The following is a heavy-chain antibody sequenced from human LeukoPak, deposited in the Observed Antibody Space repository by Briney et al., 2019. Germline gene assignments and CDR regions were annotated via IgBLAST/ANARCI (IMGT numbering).Heavy chain of an antibody. Sequence: PGGSLRLSCAASGFTFDDYGMNWVRQAPGEGLEWVSGISWDGGSTSYADSVKGRFTISRDNAKNSLYLQMNSLRAEDTAVYYCAKAGPTRLLEWLLRDYFDYWGQGTLVTVSS. V-gene: IGHV3-20*04. CDR2: ISWDGGST. CDR3: AKAGPTRLLEWLLRDYFDY. CDR1: GFTFDDYG. D-gene: IGHD3-3*01. J-gene: IGHJ4*02.